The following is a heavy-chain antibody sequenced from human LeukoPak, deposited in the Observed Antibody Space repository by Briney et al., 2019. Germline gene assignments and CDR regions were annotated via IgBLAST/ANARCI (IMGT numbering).Heavy chain of an antibody. V-gene: IGHV4-59*01. CDR1: GGSISLYY. D-gene: IGHD3-10*01. CDR2: FYDTRSP. J-gene: IGHJ4*02. CDR3: ARGRGSLTY. Sequence: PSETLSLTCTVSGGSISLYYWSWIRQPPGKGLEWIGYFYDTRSPKYNPSLERRVTISVDMSRNQFSLNLTSVTAADTAVYYCARGRGSLTYWGQGTLPTVSS.